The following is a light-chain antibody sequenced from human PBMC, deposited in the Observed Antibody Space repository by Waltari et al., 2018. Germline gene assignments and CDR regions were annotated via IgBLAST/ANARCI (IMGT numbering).Light chain of an antibody. J-gene: IGKJ2*01. CDR3: QQYYGVPYN. CDR2: WAS. V-gene: IGKV4-1*01. CDR1: QSILYSSNSKNC. Sequence: DIVMTQSPDSLAVPLGERATISCKSSQSILYSSNSKNCLAWYQQKPGQPPKVLLSWASARESGVPERFSGKESGTNFTLPISSLQAEDVAIYYCQQYYGVPYNFGQGTRVEI.